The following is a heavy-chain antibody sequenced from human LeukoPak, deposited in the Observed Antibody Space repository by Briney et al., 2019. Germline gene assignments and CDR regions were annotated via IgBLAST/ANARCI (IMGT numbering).Heavy chain of an antibody. CDR1: GFDLHTYE. V-gene: IGHV3-48*03. J-gene: IGHJ5*02. CDR3: ARGDPHADL. Sequence: TGGSLRLSCAASGFDLHTYEMNWVRQAPGKGLGWIADITISGHTKNYADSVKGRFTISRDSARTSLYLQMNSLRVEDTGVYFCARGDPHADLWGQGTLVTVSS. CDR2: ITISGHTK.